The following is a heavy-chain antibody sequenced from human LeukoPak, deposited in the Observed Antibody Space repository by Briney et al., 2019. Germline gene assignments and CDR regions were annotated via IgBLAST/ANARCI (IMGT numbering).Heavy chain of an antibody. CDR1: GFTFSSYA. Sequence: PGGSLRLSCAASGFTFSSYAMSWVRQAPGKGLEWVSAISGSGGSTYYADSVKGRFTISRDNSKNTLYLQMNSLRAEDTAVYYCAAQGGSGSSLDYWGQGTLVTVSS. V-gene: IGHV3-23*01. J-gene: IGHJ4*02. D-gene: IGHD3-10*01. CDR3: AAQGGSGSSLDY. CDR2: ISGSGGST.